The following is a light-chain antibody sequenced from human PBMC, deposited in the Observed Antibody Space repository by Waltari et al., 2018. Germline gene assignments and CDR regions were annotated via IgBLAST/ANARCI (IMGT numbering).Light chain of an antibody. CDR3: MQASHWPYS. CDR2: RIS. Sequence: VVITQSPLSLPVTLGQSASISCRASQSLVHSNGGTFLNWFHQRPGQSPRRLIYRISNRDSGVPDRFSGSVSGTGFTLNISRVEAEDVGVYYCMQASHWPYSFGQGTKLEI. V-gene: IGKV2-30*02. J-gene: IGKJ2*03. CDR1: QSLVHSNGGTF.